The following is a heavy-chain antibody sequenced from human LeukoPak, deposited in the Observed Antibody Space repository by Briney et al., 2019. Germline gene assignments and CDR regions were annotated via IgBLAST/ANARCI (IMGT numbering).Heavy chain of an antibody. V-gene: IGHV4-30-2*01. CDR1: GGSISSGGYS. D-gene: IGHD5-18*01. CDR3: ASVDTAMGGFDY. Sequence: SETLSLTCAVPGGSISSGGYSWSWIRQPPGKGLEWIGYIYHSGSTYHNPSLKSRVTISVDRSKNQFSLKLSSVTAADTAVYYCASVDTAMGGFDYWGQGTLVTVSS. J-gene: IGHJ4*02. CDR2: IYHSGST.